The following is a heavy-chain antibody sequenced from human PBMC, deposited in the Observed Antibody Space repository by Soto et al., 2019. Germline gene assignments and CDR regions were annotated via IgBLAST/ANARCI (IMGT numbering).Heavy chain of an antibody. V-gene: IGHV4-31*03. D-gene: IGHD3-3*01. CDR3: ARTLRSQIFGVVLGY. CDR2: IYYSGST. J-gene: IGHJ4*02. CDR1: GGSISSGGYY. Sequence: SETLSLTCTVSGGSISSGGYYWSWIRQHPGKGLEWIGYIYYSGSTYYNPSLKSRVTLSVHTSKNQFSLKPSSVTAADTAVYYCARTLRSQIFGVVLGYWGQGTLVTVSS.